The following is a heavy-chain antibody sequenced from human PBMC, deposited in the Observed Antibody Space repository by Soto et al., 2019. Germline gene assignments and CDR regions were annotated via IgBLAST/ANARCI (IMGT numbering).Heavy chain of an antibody. D-gene: IGHD6-19*01. CDR3: ARVLKSSGWDNDVFDI. Sequence: GGSLRLSCAASGFTFSSYWMHWVRQAPGKGLVWVSRIDTYGSGTRYADSVKGRFIISRDNAENTMYLQMNYLRVGDTAVYYCARVLKSSGWDNDVFDIWGQGTMVTVSS. J-gene: IGHJ3*02. V-gene: IGHV3-74*01. CDR1: GFTFSSYW. CDR2: IDTYGSGT.